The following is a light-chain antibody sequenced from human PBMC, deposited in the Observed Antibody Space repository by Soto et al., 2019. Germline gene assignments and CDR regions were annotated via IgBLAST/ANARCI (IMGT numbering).Light chain of an antibody. Sequence: QTVVTQPPSASASLGASVTLTCTLSSGYSNYKVDWNQQRPGKGPRFVMRVGAGGIVGSKGEGIPDRFSVSGSGLNRYLTIKDIQEEDESDYHCGADHGTGKNFVSGTFGGGTKLTVL. CDR3: GADHGTGKNFVSGT. J-gene: IGLJ2*01. CDR1: SGYSNYK. V-gene: IGLV9-49*01. CDR2: VGAGGIVG.